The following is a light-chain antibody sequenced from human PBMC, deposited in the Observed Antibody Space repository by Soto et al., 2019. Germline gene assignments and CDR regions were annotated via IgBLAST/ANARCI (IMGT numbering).Light chain of an antibody. CDR3: QQYNNWPPIT. Sequence: EEVMPQSPATLSVSPAERATLSCRASQSVSSNLAWYQQKPGQAPRLLIYGASTRATGIPARFSGSGSGTEFTLTISSLQSEDFAVYYCQQYNNWPPITFGGGTKVDIK. CDR1: QSVSSN. V-gene: IGKV3-15*01. J-gene: IGKJ4*01. CDR2: GAS.